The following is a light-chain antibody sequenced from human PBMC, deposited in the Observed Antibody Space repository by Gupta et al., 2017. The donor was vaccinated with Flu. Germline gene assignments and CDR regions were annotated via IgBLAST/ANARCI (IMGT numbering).Light chain of an antibody. Sequence: SYELTQPPPGSWSPGQTARITCSGDALPKHYAYWYQQKPGTAPVLVIYKDSERPSGIPARFSGSNSGTTATLSISGVRAEDEADYYCTSEDSSGTCRLFGGGTKLTVL. J-gene: IGLJ3*02. CDR1: ALPKHY. V-gene: IGLV3-25*02. CDR3: TSEDSSGTCRL. CDR2: KDS.